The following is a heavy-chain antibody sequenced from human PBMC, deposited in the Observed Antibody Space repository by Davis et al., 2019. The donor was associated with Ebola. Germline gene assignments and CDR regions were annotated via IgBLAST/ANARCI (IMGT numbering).Heavy chain of an antibody. CDR3: ARVRCSRGRRSLQAIFDY. CDR1: GGTFSSYA. V-gene: IGHV1-69*13. J-gene: IGHJ4*02. D-gene: IGHD2-15*01. CDR2: IIPIFGTV. Sequence: SVKVSCKASGGTFSSYAISWVRQAPGQGLEWMGGIIPIFGTVNYAQKFQGRVTITADESTSTAYMELSSLRSEDTAVYYCARVRCSRGRRSLQAIFDYWGQGTLVTVSS.